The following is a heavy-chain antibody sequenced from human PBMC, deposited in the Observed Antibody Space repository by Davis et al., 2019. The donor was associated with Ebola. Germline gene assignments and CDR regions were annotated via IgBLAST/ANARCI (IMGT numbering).Heavy chain of an antibody. V-gene: IGHV1-2*02. CDR3: ARGKSGSYNWLDP. CDR1: GGTFSSYA. Sequence: ASVKVSCKASGGTFSSYAISWVRQAPGQGLEWMGWINPNSGGTNYAQKFQGRVTMTRDTSISTAYMELSRLRSDDTAVYYCARGKSGSYNWLDPWGQGTLVTSSS. J-gene: IGHJ5*02. CDR2: INPNSGGT. D-gene: IGHD3-10*01.